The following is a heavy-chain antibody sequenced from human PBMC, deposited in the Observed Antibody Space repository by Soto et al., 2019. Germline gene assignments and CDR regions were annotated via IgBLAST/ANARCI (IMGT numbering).Heavy chain of an antibody. CDR2: IYWDDAK. CDR1: GFSLSTSRVG. D-gene: IGHD1-26*01. V-gene: IGHV2-5*02. Sequence: QITLKESGPTLVKPTQTLTLTCTFSGFSLSTSRVGVGWIRQPPGKALEWLAVIYWDDAKTYTPSLKSRLTITKDTSKNQVALTMTHMDPVDTATYYWAHAYGGRSLYWGQGTLVTVSS. CDR3: AHAYGGRSLY. J-gene: IGHJ4*02.